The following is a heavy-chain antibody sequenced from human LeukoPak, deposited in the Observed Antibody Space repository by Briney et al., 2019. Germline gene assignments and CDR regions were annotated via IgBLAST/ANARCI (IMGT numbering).Heavy chain of an antibody. CDR2: IKKDGSEK. V-gene: IGHV3-7*01. J-gene: IGHJ6*03. D-gene: IGHD3-16*01. Sequence: GGSLRLSCAASVFTFSNFWMNWVRQAPGKGLEWVANIKKDGSEKYYVDSVKGRFTISRDNAKNSLYLQMNSLRAEDTAVYYCARDDYVWGVNYYYYYMDVWGKGTTVTVSS. CDR3: ARDDYVWGVNYYYYYMDV. CDR1: VFTFSNFW.